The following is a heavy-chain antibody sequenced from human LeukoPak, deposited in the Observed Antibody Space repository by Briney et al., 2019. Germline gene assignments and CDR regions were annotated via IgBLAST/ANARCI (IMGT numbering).Heavy chain of an antibody. J-gene: IGHJ4*02. CDR2: ISGSGGST. CDR1: GITFSNFA. Sequence: GGSLRLSCAASGITFSNFAMSWVRQAPGKGLEWVSTISGSGGSTDYADSVKGRFTISRDNSKNTLYLQMNSLGAEDTAVYYCAKRDGVFWGQGTLVTVSS. CDR3: AKRDGVF. V-gene: IGHV3-23*01. D-gene: IGHD2-8*01.